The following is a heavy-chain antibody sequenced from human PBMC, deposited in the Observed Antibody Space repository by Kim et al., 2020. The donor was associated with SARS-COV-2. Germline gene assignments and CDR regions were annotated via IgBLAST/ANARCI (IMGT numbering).Heavy chain of an antibody. J-gene: IGHJ6*02. CDR2: MNPNSGNT. V-gene: IGHV1-8*01. CDR1: GYTFTSYD. Sequence: ASVKVSCKASGYTFTSYDINWVRQATGQGLEWMGWMNPNSGNTGYAQKFQGRVTMTRNTSISTAYMELSSLRSEDTAVYYCARAATMVRGVIPKYYYYYGMDVWGQGTTVTVSS. D-gene: IGHD3-10*01. CDR3: ARAATMVRGVIPKYYYYYGMDV.